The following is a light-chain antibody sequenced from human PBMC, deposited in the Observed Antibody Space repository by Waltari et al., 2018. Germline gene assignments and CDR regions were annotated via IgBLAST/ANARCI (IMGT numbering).Light chain of an antibody. J-gene: IGLJ1*01. CDR3: CAYVGTSSLYV. V-gene: IGLV2-11*01. CDR1: SSYIVPYHS. CDR2: DVH. Sequence: QSALPQPRPVSGSPGQSVTIPCTGTSSYIVPYHSFSWSQHHPGTAPKLIIYDVHKRPSGVPDRFAGSRSGYAASVTITGRQTADDADFYCCAYVGTSSLYVFGTGTKVTVL.